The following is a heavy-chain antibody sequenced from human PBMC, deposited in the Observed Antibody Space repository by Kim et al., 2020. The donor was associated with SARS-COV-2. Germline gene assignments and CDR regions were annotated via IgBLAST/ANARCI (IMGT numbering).Heavy chain of an antibody. V-gene: IGHV4-4*02. CDR3: ARDLRTYYYGSGSYNPMY. J-gene: IGHJ4*02. Sequence: SETLSLTCAVSGGSISSSNWWSWVRQPPGKGLEWIGEIYHSGSTNYNPSLKSRVTISVDKSKNQFSLKLSSVTAADTAVYYCARDLRTYYYGSGSYNPMYWGQGTLVTVSS. CDR2: IYHSGST. D-gene: IGHD3-10*01. CDR1: GGSISSSNW.